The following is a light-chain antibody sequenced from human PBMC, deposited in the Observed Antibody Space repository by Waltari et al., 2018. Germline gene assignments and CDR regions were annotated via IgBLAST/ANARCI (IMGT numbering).Light chain of an antibody. CDR3: QQGYNYPLS. CDR1: QDIGNN. Sequence: IQMTQSPSSLSASVGDTVTITCQASQDIGNNLNWYQQNPGKAPKLLIFRASSLQSGIPSRFSGSGSGTDFTLTISSLQPEDFATYYCQQGYNYPLSFGQGTKVEIK. V-gene: IGKV1-6*01. J-gene: IGKJ2*03. CDR2: RAS.